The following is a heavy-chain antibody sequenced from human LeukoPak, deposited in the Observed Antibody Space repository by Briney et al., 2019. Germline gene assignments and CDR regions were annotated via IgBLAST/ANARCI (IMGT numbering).Heavy chain of an antibody. Sequence: PSETLSLTCTVSGGSISSGSYYWSWIRQPAGKGLEWIGRIYTSGSTNYNPSLKSRVTISVDTSKNQFSLKLSSVTAADTAVYYCARDVLGSPGPQSNWFDPWGQGTLVTVSS. CDR2: IYTSGST. J-gene: IGHJ5*02. D-gene: IGHD1-14*01. V-gene: IGHV4-61*02. CDR1: GGSISSGSYY. CDR3: ARDVLGSPGPQSNWFDP.